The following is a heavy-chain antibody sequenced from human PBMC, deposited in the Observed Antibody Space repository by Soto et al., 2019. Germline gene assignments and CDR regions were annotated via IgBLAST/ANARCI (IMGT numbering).Heavy chain of an antibody. CDR2: IIPICGTA. J-gene: IGHJ3*02. D-gene: IGHD6-6*01. CDR1: GGTFSSYA. CDR3: ARDRSIAARTDAFDI. Sequence: QVQLVQSGAEVKKPGSSVKVSCKASGGTFSSYAISWVRQAPGQGLEWMGGIIPICGTANYVQKFQGRVTITADESTSTAYMELSSLRSEDTAVYYCARDRSIAARTDAFDIWGQGTMVTVSS. V-gene: IGHV1-69*01.